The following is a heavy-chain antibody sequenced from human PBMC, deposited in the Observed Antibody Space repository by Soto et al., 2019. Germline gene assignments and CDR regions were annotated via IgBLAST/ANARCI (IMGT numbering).Heavy chain of an antibody. Sequence: EVQLLESGGGLVQPGGSLRLSCAASGFTFSKYALSWVRQAPGKGLEWVSAISGSGGTTHYADSVKGRVTISRDNSKDTVFLQMNSLRAEDTCVYSCAKYYYDRSGSPLAFDYWGQGTLVTVSS. CDR3: AKYYYDRSGSPLAFDY. J-gene: IGHJ4*02. V-gene: IGHV3-23*01. CDR2: ISGSGGTT. D-gene: IGHD3-22*01. CDR1: GFTFSKYA.